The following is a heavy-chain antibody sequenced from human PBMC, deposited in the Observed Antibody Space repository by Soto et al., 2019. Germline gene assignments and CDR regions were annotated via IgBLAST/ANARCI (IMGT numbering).Heavy chain of an antibody. CDR3: ARVGTYYGSGSPYYSAY. CDR2: ISSSSSYI. Sequence: EVQLVESGGGLVKPGGSLRLSCAGSGFSFRSYSMNWVRQVPGKGLEWVSSISSSSSYINYADSMKGRFTISRDNAKNSLYLQAKSLGAEDTAVYYCARVGTYYGSGSPYYSAYWGQGTLVTVSS. V-gene: IGHV3-21*01. CDR1: GFSFRSYS. D-gene: IGHD3-10*01. J-gene: IGHJ4*02.